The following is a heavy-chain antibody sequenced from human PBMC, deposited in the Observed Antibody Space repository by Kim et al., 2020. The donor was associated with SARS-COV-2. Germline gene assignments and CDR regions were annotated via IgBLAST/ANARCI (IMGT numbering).Heavy chain of an antibody. J-gene: IGHJ6*02. Sequence: SETLSLTCAVYGGSFSGYYWSWIRQPPGKGLEWIGEINHSGSTNYNPSLKSRVTISVDTSKNQFSLKLSSVTAADTAVYYCARSSSGYYYGMDVWGQGTTVTVSS. CDR3: ARSSSGYYYGMDV. CDR2: INHSGST. V-gene: IGHV4-34*01. CDR1: GGSFSGYY. D-gene: IGHD6-6*01.